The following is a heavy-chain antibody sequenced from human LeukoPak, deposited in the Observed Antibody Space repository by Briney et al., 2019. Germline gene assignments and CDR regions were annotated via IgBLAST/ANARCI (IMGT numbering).Heavy chain of an antibody. CDR1: GGSFSGYY. D-gene: IGHD6-19*01. CDR3: ARGRGWYPPNWLDP. J-gene: IGHJ5*02. V-gene: IGHV4-34*01. CDR2: INHSGST. Sequence: SETLSLTCAVYGGSFSGYYWSWIRQPPVKVLEWIGEINHSGSTNYNPSLKSRVTISVDTSKNQFSLKLSSVTAADTAVYYCARGRGWYPPNWLDPWGQGTLVTVSS.